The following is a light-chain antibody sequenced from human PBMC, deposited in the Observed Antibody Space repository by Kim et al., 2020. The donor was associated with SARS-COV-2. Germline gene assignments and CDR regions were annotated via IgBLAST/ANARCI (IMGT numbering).Light chain of an antibody. CDR1: SPNIGAGYD. CDR2: GNS. V-gene: IGLV1-40*01. CDR3: QSYDSSPGVYVV. Sequence: QSVLTQPPSVSGAPGQRVTISCTGSSPNIGAGYDVHWYQQLPGTAPKLLIYGNSNRPSGVPDRFSGSKSGTSASLAITGLQAEDEADYYCQSYDSSPGVYVVVGGGTQLTVL. J-gene: IGLJ2*01.